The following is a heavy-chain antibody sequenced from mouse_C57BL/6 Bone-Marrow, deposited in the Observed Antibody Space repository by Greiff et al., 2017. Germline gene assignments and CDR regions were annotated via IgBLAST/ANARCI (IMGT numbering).Heavy chain of an antibody. J-gene: IGHJ4*01. CDR3: ARSYDYDDYTMGY. D-gene: IGHD2-4*01. CDR2: MHPNGGSP. V-gene: IGHV1-64*01. CDR1: GYTFTNYW. Sequence: QVQLQQPGAELVKPGASVKLSCKASGYTFTNYWMHWVKQRPGQGLEWIGMMHPNGGSPDYNEKFKSEATLSVDKSSRTAYMELSSLTSEDSAVYYCARSYDYDDYTMGYWGGGTSITVSA.